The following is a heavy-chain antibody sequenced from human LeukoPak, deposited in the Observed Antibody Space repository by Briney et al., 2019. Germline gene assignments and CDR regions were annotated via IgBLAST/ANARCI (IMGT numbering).Heavy chain of an antibody. CDR2: IYYSGST. CDR1: GGSISSYY. D-gene: IGHD4-17*01. CDR3: ARVATVTTVPHFDY. Sequence: PSETLSLTCTVSGGSISSYYWSWIRQPPGKGLERIGYIYYSGSTNYNPSLKSRVTISVDTSKNQFSLKLSSVTAADTAVYYCARVATVTTVPHFDYWGQGTLVTVSS. J-gene: IGHJ4*02. V-gene: IGHV4-59*01.